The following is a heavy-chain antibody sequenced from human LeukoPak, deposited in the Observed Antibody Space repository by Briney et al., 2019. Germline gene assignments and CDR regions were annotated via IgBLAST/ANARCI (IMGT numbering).Heavy chain of an antibody. CDR3: ARARNFWSGYPVFFDP. CDR2: ISTTGETT. CDR1: GFIFNSYA. Sequence: GGSLRLSCAAPGFIFNSYAMTWVRQSPGKGLQYVSAISTTGETTYYANPLQDRFTVSRDNSKNTLYLQMGSLRPEDTAVYFCARARNFWSGYPVFFDPWGRGILVTVSS. V-gene: IGHV3-64*01. J-gene: IGHJ5*02. D-gene: IGHD3-3*01.